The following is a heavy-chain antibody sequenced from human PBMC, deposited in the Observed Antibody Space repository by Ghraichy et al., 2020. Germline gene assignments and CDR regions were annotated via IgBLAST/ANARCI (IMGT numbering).Heavy chain of an antibody. CDR3: ARWDGSGRHADY. CDR2: ISGYNGNT. D-gene: IGHD3-10*01. V-gene: IGHV1-18*04. J-gene: IGHJ4*02. Sequence: ASVKVSCKASGYTFTSYGISWVRQAPGQGLEWMGWISGYNGNTNYAQKLQGRVTMTTDTSTSTAYMEVRSLRSDDTAVYYCARWDGSGRHADYWGQGTLVTVSS. CDR1: GYTFTSYG.